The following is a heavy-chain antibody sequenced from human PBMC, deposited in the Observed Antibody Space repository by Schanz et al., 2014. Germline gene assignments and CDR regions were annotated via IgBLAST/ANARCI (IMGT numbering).Heavy chain of an antibody. Sequence: PGGSLRLSCAASGFTFSDYYMTWIRQAPGKGLEWVSDISDSGDTTHYADSVKGRFTISRDNAKNSLYLHMNRLTAENAAVYYCASGVRIDYWGQGTLVTVSS. CDR2: ISDSGDTT. CDR1: GFTFSDYY. J-gene: IGHJ4*02. V-gene: IGHV3-11*04. D-gene: IGHD3-3*01. CDR3: ASGVRIDY.